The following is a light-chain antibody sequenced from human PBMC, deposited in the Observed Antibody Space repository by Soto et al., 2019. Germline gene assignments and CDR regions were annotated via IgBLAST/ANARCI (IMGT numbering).Light chain of an antibody. CDR2: EVS. CDR1: SSDVGKYDY. Sequence: QSVLTQPPSASGSPGQSVTISCTGTSSDVGKYDYVSWFQHHPGKAPKLIIYEVSKRPSGVPDRFSGSKSGSTASLTVSGLETEDEDDYYCYSYGGGIKLFGTGTKGTVL. CDR3: YSYGGGIKL. J-gene: IGLJ1*01. V-gene: IGLV2-8*01.